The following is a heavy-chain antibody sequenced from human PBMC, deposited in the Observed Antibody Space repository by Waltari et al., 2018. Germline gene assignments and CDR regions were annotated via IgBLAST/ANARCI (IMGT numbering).Heavy chain of an antibody. CDR1: GFTFSSYW. CDR3: ARVGGSYFYYYGMDV. Sequence: EVQLVESGGGLVQPGGSLRLSCAASGFTFSSYWMRLVRQAPGKGLEWVANIKQDGSEKYYVDSVKGRFTISRDNAKNSLYLQMNSLRAEDTAVYYCARVGGSYFYYYGMDVWGQGTTVTVSS. CDR2: IKQDGSEK. J-gene: IGHJ6*02. D-gene: IGHD1-26*01. V-gene: IGHV3-7*01.